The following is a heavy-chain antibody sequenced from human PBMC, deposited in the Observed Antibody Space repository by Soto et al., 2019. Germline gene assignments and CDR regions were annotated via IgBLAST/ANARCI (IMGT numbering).Heavy chain of an antibody. CDR1: GFIFSTYW. CDR3: TRSGPGSDH. CDR2: IKPDGSAK. D-gene: IGHD5-12*01. Sequence: GGSLRLSCAASGFIFSTYWMSWVRQAPGKGLEWVANIKPDGSAKYYVDSVKGRFTISRDNAKNSLYLQMNSLRAEDTAVYYCTRSGPGSDHWGQGTLVTVS. J-gene: IGHJ4*02. V-gene: IGHV3-7*04.